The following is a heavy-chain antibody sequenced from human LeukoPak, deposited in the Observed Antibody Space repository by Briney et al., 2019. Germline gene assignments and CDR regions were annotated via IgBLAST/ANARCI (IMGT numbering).Heavy chain of an antibody. D-gene: IGHD2-21*02. CDR2: FYYSGNT. Sequence: SETLSLTCTVSGGSISSSSYYWGWIRQPPGKGLEWIASFYYSGNTYYNPSLQSRISISVDTSRSQFSLNLNSVTAADTAVYYCTRYGDRSNREFDYWGQGTLVTVSS. J-gene: IGHJ4*02. V-gene: IGHV4-39*01. CDR1: GGSISSSSYY. CDR3: TRYGDRSNREFDY.